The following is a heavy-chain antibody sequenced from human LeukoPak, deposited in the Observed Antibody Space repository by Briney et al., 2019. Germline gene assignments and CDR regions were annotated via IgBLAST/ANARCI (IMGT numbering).Heavy chain of an antibody. CDR2: ISYDGNSK. D-gene: IGHD6-13*01. V-gene: IGHV3-30-3*01. Sequence: GGSLRLSCAASGFPLSSYAMHWVRQAPGKGLEWVADISYDGNSKYYADSVKGRLTIPRDNSKNTLFLQLNSLRAEDTAVYYCAGYTTSRTKKYYFDYWGQGTLVTVSS. CDR3: AGYTTSRTKKYYFDY. J-gene: IGHJ4*02. CDR1: GFPLSSYA.